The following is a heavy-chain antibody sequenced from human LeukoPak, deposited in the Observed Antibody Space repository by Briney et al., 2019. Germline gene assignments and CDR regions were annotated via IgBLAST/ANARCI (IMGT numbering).Heavy chain of an antibody. V-gene: IGHV3-53*04. CDR2: IYSGGST. CDR3: AREVGGSAFDI. D-gene: IGHD3-16*01. CDR1: GFTFRSYA. Sequence: GGSLRLSCAASGFTFRSYAMSWGRQAPGKGLEWVSIIYSGGSTYYADSVKGRFTISGHNSKNTLYLQMNSLRAEDTAVYYCAREVGGSAFDIWGQGTMVTVSS. J-gene: IGHJ3*02.